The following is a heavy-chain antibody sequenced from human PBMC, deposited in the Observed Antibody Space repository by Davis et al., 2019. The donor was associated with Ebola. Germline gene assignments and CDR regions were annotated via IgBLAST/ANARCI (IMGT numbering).Heavy chain of an antibody. CDR3: ARAHARAQATTSVVGVYYYGLDV. J-gene: IGHJ6*02. Sequence: ASVKVSCKASGYTFTSYAMHWVRQAPGQRLEWMGWINAGNGNTKYSQKFQGRVTMTRDTSITTAYMELSSLRSEDTAVYYCARAHARAQATTSVVGVYYYGLDVWGQGTTVTVSS. CDR1: GYTFTSYA. V-gene: IGHV1-3*01. D-gene: IGHD5-12*01. CDR2: INAGNGNT.